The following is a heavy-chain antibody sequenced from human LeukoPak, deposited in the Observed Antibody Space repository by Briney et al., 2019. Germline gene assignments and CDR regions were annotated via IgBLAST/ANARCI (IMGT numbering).Heavy chain of an antibody. CDR3: ARDAGHQLSRRNYYAMDV. CDR1: GGSISSSSYY. D-gene: IGHD1-1*01. J-gene: IGHJ6*02. CDR2: IYSGGSS. V-gene: IGHV4-39*07. Sequence: SETLSLTCTVSGGSISSSSYYWGWIRQPPGKELEWVGSIYSGGSSYYNPSLKSRVTISVDTSNNQFSLKVNSVTAADTAVYYCARDAGHQLSRRNYYAMDVWGQGTTVTVSS.